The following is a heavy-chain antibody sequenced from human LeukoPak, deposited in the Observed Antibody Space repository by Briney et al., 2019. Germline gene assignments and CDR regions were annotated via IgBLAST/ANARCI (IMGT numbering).Heavy chain of an antibody. CDR3: ARDPASLRYFDWLFDY. D-gene: IGHD3-9*01. CDR1: GFTFSSYA. CDR2: ISYDGSNK. V-gene: IGHV3-30-3*01. J-gene: IGHJ4*02. Sequence: PGGSLRLSCAASGFTFSSYAMHWVRQAPGKGPEWVAVISYDGSNKYYADSVKGRFTISRDNSKNTLHLQMNSLRAEDTAVYYCARDPASLRYFDWLFDYWGQGTLVTVSS.